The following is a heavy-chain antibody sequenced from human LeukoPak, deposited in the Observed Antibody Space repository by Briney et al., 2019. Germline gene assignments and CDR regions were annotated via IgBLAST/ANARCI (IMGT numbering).Heavy chain of an antibody. D-gene: IGHD3-22*01. Sequence: SETLSLTCTVSGGSLSGHCWGWIRQPPGKRLEWIGYVSYTGRTKYNPSLQSRVTISIDTSKSQFSLKLTSVTSADTAVYSCARLLDNDISGDPDTFDVWGQGTTVIVSS. CDR1: GGSLSGHC. CDR2: VSYTGRT. V-gene: IGHV4-59*11. J-gene: IGHJ3*01. CDR3: ARLLDNDISGDPDTFDV.